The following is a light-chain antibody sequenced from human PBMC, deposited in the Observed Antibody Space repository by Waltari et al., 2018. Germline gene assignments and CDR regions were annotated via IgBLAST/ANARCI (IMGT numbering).Light chain of an antibody. CDR2: SNN. Sequence: QSVLTQPPSASGTPGQRVTISCSGSSSNIGSNTVNWYQQLPGTAPKLLIYSNNQRPSGVPDRFSGSKSGTSASRAISGLQSEDEADYYCAAWDDSLVVFGGGTKLTVL. CDR1: SSNIGSNT. CDR3: AAWDDSLVV. J-gene: IGLJ2*01. V-gene: IGLV1-44*01.